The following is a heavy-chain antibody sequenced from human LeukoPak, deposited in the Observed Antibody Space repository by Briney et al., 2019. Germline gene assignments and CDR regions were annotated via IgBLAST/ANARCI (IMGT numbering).Heavy chain of an antibody. CDR2: FDPEDGET. V-gene: IGHV1-24*01. J-gene: IGHJ4*02. Sequence: ASVKVSYKVSGYTLTELSMHWVRQAPGKGREWMGGFDPEDGETIYAQKFQGRVTMTEYTSTDTAYMELSSLRSEDTAVYYCATGPPSQYCSSTSCYYNYFDYWGQGTLVTVSS. CDR1: GYTLTELS. CDR3: ATGPPSQYCSSTSCYYNYFDY. D-gene: IGHD2-2*01.